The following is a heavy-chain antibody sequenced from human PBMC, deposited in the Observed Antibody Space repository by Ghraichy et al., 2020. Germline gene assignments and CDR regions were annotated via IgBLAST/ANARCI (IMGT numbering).Heavy chain of an antibody. V-gene: IGHV4-59*01. CDR1: GGSISSYY. CDR2: IYCSGYT. Sequence: SETLSLTCTVSGGSISSYYWSWIRQPPGKGLEWIGYIYCSGYTNYNPSLKSRATISVDTSKKQFSLKLSSVTAADTAVYYCARDAGFGVEPGSWGQGTLVTVSS. D-gene: IGHD3-3*01. J-gene: IGHJ5*02. CDR3: ARDAGFGVEPGS.